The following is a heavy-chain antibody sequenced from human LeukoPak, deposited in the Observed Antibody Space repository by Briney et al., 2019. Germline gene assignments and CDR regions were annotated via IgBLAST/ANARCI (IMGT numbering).Heavy chain of an antibody. CDR1: GYTFTSYY. D-gene: IGHD3-10*01. CDR3: ARVVWVNYYGSGSYYKLDY. J-gene: IGHJ4*02. CDR2: INPNSGGT. Sequence: ASVKVSCKASGYTFTSYYMHLVRQAPGQGLEWMGRINPNSGGTNYAQKFQGRVTMTRDTSISTAYMELSRLRSDDTAVYYCARVVWVNYYGSGSYYKLDYWGQGTLVTVSS. V-gene: IGHV1-2*06.